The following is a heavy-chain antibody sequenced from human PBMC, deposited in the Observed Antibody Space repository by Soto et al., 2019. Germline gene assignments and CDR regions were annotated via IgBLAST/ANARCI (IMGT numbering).Heavy chain of an antibody. V-gene: IGHV3-7*03. CDR2: IKRDGSES. D-gene: IGHD3-16*01. CDR1: GFTFSDYW. CDR3: ARRRGGLAAPPAHFSFDL. J-gene: IGHJ4*02. Sequence: EVQLVESGGGLVQPGGSLRLSCEASGFTFSDYWMNWVRLTPRDGLEWVTNIKRDGSESYYLDSVQGRFTISRDNAKNSLFLQMTRLRADDTAIYSCARRRGGLAAPPAHFSFDLWGQGTLVTFSS.